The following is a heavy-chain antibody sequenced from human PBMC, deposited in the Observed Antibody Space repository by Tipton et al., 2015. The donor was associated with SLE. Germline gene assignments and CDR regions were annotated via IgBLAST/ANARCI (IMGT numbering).Heavy chain of an antibody. CDR2: IYYSGST. D-gene: IGHD3-10*01. V-gene: IGHV4-59*01. J-gene: IGHJ6*03. CDR1: GGSISSYY. Sequence: GLVKPSETLSLTCTVSGGSISSYYWSWIWQPPGKGLEWIGYIYYSGSTDYNPSLKSRVTISLDKSKNQFSLKLTSVTAADTAVYYCARGVAGYYFYYYMDVWGKGTTVTISS. CDR3: ARGVAGYYFYYYMDV.